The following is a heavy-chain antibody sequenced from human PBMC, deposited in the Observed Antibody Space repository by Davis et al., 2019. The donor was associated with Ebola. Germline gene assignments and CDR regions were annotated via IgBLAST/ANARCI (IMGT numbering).Heavy chain of an antibody. V-gene: IGHV1-69*13. CDR2: IIPIFGTT. D-gene: IGHD5-12*01. CDR1: GYTFTSYG. Sequence: SVKVSCKASGYTFTSYGISWVRQAPGQGLEWMGGIIPIFGTTNYAQKFQGRVTITADESTSTAYMELSSLRSEDTAVYYCARRGYSGYDYWFDPWGQGTLVTVSS. CDR3: ARRGYSGYDYWFDP. J-gene: IGHJ5*02.